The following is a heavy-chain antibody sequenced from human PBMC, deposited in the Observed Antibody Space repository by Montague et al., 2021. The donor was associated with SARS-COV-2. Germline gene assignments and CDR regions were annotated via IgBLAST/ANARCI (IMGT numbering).Heavy chain of an antibody. CDR1: GFSLSTGGPC. CDR3: ALGTPMVTFLA. J-gene: IGHJ5*02. Sequence: PALVQPTQPLTLTCTFSGFSLSTGGPCVSWIRQPPGKALEWPARIDWDADKYYSTSLKTRLTISKDTSKNQVVLTMTNMDPVDTATYYCALGTPMVTFLAWGQGTLVTVSS. D-gene: IGHD5-18*01. V-gene: IGHV2-70*11. CDR2: IDWDADK.